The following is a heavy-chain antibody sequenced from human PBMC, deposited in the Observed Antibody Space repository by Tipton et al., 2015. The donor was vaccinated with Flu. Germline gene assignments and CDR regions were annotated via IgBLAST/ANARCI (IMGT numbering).Heavy chain of an antibody. V-gene: IGHV4-31*03. Sequence: TLSLTCTVSGGSISSGGYYWSWIRQHPGKGLEWIGYIYYSGSTHYNPSLKSRVTISVDTSKNQFSLKLSSVTAADTAVYYCARARGYCSGGHCYSYYFDYWGQGTLVTVSS. D-gene: IGHD2-15*01. J-gene: IGHJ4*02. CDR3: ARARGYCSGGHCYSYYFDY. CDR2: IYYSGST. CDR1: GGSISSGGYY.